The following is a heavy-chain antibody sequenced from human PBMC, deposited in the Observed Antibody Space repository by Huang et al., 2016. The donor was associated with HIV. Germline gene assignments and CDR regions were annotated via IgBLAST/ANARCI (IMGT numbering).Heavy chain of an antibody. Sequence: EVQLLESGGGLVQPGGSLRLSCAASGFTFSTCAMSWVSQARGKGLGWGAAISRGCGSTYYADSMKGHFTISRDNSKNTLYLQMNSLRAEDTAIYYCAKDRSPAIPGGGAFDIWGQGTMVTVSS. CDR1: GFTFSTCA. CDR2: ISRGCGST. V-gene: IGHV3-23*01. D-gene: IGHD1-26*01. J-gene: IGHJ3*02. CDR3: AKDRSPAIPGGGAFDI.